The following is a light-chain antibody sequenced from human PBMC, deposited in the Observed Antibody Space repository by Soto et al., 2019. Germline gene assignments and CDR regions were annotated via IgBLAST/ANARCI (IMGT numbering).Light chain of an antibody. CDR2: RNN. CDR1: SSNIGSNY. J-gene: IGLJ3*02. CDR3: AAWDDSLSGPV. V-gene: IGLV1-47*01. Sequence: QSVLTQPPSASGTPGQRVTISCSGSSSNIGSNYVYWYQQLPGTAPKLLISRNNQRPSGVPDRFSGSKSGTSASLAISGLRSEDEAEYYCAAWDDSLSGPVFGGGTKVTVL.